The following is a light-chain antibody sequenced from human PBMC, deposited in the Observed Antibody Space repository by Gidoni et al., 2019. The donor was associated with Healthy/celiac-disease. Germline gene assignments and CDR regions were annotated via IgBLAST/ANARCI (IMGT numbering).Light chain of an antibody. CDR3: QQYYSTPLT. CDR2: WAS. J-gene: IGKJ4*01. CDR1: QSFLYSSNNKNY. Sequence: DIVMTQSPDSLAVSLGERATINCKSSQSFLYSSNNKNYLAWSQQKPGQPPKLLIYWASTREPGVPDRFSGSGSGTDFTLTSSSLQAEDVAVYYCQQYYSTPLTFGGGTKVEIK. V-gene: IGKV4-1*01.